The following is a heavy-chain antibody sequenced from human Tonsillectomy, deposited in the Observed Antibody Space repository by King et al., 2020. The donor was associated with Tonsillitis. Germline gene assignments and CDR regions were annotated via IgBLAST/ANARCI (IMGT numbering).Heavy chain of an antibody. CDR3: ARGALGLGYCSSTSCYDAFDI. V-gene: IGHV4-30-2*01. CDR2: IYHSGRT. CDR1: GGSISSGGYS. J-gene: IGHJ3*02. D-gene: IGHD2-2*01. Sequence: QLQESGSGLVKPSQTLSLTCAVSGGSISSGGYSWSWIRQPPGKGLEWIGYIYHSGRTYYNPSLKSRVIISVDRSKNQFSLKLSYVTAADTAVYYCARGALGLGYCSSTSCYDAFDIWGQGTMVTVSS.